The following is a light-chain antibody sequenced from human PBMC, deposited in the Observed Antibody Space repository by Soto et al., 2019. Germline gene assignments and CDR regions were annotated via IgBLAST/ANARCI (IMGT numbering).Light chain of an antibody. J-gene: IGKJ5*01. CDR3: QQYGNSPIT. CDR1: QSITSSN. V-gene: IGKV3-20*01. CDR2: GAS. Sequence: EIVLTQSPGTLSLSPGERATLSCRASQSITSSNLAWYQQKPGQAPRLLIFGASSRATGIPDRFSGSGSGTDFTLTISRLEPEDFAVYYCQQYGNSPITFGQGTRLEI.